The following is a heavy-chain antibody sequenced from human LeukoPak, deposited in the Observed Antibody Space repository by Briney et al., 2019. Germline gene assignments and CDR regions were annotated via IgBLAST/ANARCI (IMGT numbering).Heavy chain of an antibody. D-gene: IGHD4-17*01. Sequence: VQPGGSLRLSCAASGFTFSSYAMHWVRQAPGKGLEYVSASSSNGGSTYYANSVKGRFTISRDNSKNTLYLQMGSLRAEDMAVYYCARGTTVTTRWFDPWGQGTLVTVSS. V-gene: IGHV3-64*01. CDR3: ARGTTVTTRWFDP. CDR1: GFTFSSYA. J-gene: IGHJ5*02. CDR2: SSSNGGST.